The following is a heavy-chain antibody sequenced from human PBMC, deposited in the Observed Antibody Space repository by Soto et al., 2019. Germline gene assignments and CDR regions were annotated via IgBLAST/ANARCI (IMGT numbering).Heavy chain of an antibody. D-gene: IGHD3-10*01. J-gene: IGHJ4*02. CDR3: ARGTRVGGFGELQY. CDR2: IIGDGSNT. Sequence: EVQLVESGGGLVQPGGSLRLSCAASGFTFSTYWMHWVRQVPGKGLMWVSRIIGDGSNTNYADSVKGRFTISRDNAKTTLYLQMNSLTVEDTAVYYCARGTRVGGFGELQYWGQGILVTVSS. CDR1: GFTFSTYW. V-gene: IGHV3-74*01.